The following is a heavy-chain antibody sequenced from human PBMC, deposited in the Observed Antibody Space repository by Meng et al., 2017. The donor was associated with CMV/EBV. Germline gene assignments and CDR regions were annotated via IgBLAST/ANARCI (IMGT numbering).Heavy chain of an antibody. J-gene: IGHJ6*02. CDR3: ARGVDTAPLGMDI. CDR2: IYSGGST. Sequence: GGSLRLSCAASGFTVSSNYVNWLRQAPGKGLEWVSVIYSGGSTYYADSVKGRFTISRDNSKNTVYLQMNSLRAEDTAVFYCARGVDTAPLGMDIWGQGTTVTVSS. CDR1: GFTVSSNY. V-gene: IGHV3-53*01. D-gene: IGHD5-18*01.